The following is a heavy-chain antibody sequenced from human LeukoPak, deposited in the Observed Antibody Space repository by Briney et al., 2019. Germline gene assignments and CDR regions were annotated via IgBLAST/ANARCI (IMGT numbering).Heavy chain of an antibody. CDR3: TRRVVVDASGAFDI. Sequence: PGGSLRLSCAASGFSFDDFGMSWVRQGPGKGLEWVAGISWDSGSSDYVGSVKGRFIISRDNAKNSLYLQMNSLRVEDTALYYCTRRVVVDASGAFDIWGQGTMVAVSS. CDR1: GFSFDDFG. CDR2: ISWDSGSS. J-gene: IGHJ3*02. V-gene: IGHV3-20*04. D-gene: IGHD2-8*02.